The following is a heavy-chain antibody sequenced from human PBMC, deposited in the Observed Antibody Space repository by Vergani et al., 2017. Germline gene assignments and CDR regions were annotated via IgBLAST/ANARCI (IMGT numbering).Heavy chain of an antibody. J-gene: IGHJ4*02. CDR1: GFTFSSYA. D-gene: IGHD2-15*01. CDR2: ISYDGSNK. CDR3: ARGEEEGSGGSCDHHY. Sequence: QVQLVESGGGVVQPGRSLRLSCAASGFTFSSYAMHWVRQAPGKGLEWVAVISYDGSNKYYADSVKGRFTISRDNSKNTLYLQMNSLRAEDTAVYYCARGEEEGSGGSCDHHYWGQGTLVTVSS. V-gene: IGHV3-30-3*01.